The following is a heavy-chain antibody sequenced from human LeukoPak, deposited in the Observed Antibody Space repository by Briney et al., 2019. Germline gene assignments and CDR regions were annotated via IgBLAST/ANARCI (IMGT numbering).Heavy chain of an antibody. D-gene: IGHD3-22*01. Sequence: ASVTVSCTASGYTFTSYGISWVRQAPGQGLEWMGWISGYNGCTHYAHNLQGRVTMTTDTSTSTAYMELRSLRSDDTAVYYCARDEARYSSGYYPNWFDPWGQGTLVTVSS. CDR3: ARDEARYSSGYYPNWFDP. CDR2: ISGYNGCT. J-gene: IGHJ5*02. V-gene: IGHV1-18*01. CDR1: GYTFTSYG.